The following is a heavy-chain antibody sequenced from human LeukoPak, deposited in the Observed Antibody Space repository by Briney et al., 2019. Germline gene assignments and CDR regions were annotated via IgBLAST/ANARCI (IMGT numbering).Heavy chain of an antibody. J-gene: IGHJ4*02. V-gene: IGHV4-59*01. CDR2: IRYIGST. CDR1: GVSISSYC. D-gene: IGHD4-17*01. Sequence: PSETLSLTCSVSGVSISSYCWSWIRQPPGKGLEWIGYIRYIGSTYYNPSLKSRVTMSMDTSTNQFSLNLSSVTAADTAGYYCARDHGSGDANFDYWGQGTLVTVSS. CDR3: ARDHGSGDANFDY.